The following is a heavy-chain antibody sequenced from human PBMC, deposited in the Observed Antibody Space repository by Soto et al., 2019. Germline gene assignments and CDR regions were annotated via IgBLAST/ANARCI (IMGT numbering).Heavy chain of an antibody. D-gene: IGHD4-17*01. J-gene: IGHJ2*01. V-gene: IGHV3-23*01. CDR1: GFTFSSYA. CDR2: ISGSGGST. Sequence: EVQLLESGGGLVQPGGSLRLSCAASGFTFSSYAMSWVRQAPGKGLEWVSAISGSGGSTYYADSVKGRFTISRDNSKNTLYLQMNSLRAEDTAVYYCTTGLDYGDYAPHWYFDLWGRGTLVTVSS. CDR3: TTGLDYGDYAPHWYFDL.